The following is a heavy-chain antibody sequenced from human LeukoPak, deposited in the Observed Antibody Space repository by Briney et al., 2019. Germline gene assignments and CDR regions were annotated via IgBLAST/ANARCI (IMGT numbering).Heavy chain of an antibody. CDR1: GFTFDDYA. CDR3: AKTVGATIVYYFDY. Sequence: PGGSLRLSCAASGFTFDDYAMHWVRQAPGKGLEWVSGISWNSGSIGYADSVKGRSTISRDNAKNSLYLQMNSLRAEDTALYYCAKTVGATIVYYFDYWGQGTLVTVSS. J-gene: IGHJ4*02. D-gene: IGHD1-26*01. V-gene: IGHV3-9*01. CDR2: ISWNSGSI.